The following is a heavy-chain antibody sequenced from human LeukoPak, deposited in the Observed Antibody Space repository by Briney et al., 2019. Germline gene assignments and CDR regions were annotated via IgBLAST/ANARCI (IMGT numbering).Heavy chain of an antibody. J-gene: IGHJ4*02. Sequence: SETLSLTCAVSGGSFSGYYWTWIRQPPGKGLEWIGEINHSGSANYNPSPMSRVTISLDTSKNHFSLKLSSVTAADTAVYYCARAVLAAAGTIPHFDYWGQGTLVTVSS. D-gene: IGHD6-13*01. CDR2: INHSGSA. CDR3: ARAVLAAAGTIPHFDY. CDR1: GGSFSGYY. V-gene: IGHV4-34*01.